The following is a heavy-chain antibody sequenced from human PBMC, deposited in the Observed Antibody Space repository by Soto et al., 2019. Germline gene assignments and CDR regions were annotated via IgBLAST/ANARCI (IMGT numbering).Heavy chain of an antibody. Sequence: GGSLRLSCAASGFTFSSYAMSWVRQAPGKGLEWVSAISGSGGSTYYADSVKGRFTISSDNSKNTLYLQMNSLRAEDTAVYYCAKDLSSGYHLYFDYWGQGTLVTVSS. V-gene: IGHV3-23*01. J-gene: IGHJ4*02. CDR2: ISGSGGST. D-gene: IGHD3-22*01. CDR1: GFTFSSYA. CDR3: AKDLSSGYHLYFDY.